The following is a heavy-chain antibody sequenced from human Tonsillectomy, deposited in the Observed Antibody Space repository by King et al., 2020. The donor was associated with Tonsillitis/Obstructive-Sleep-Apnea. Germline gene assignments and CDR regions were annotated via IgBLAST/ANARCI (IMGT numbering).Heavy chain of an antibody. V-gene: IGHV4-34*01. CDR1: GGSFSGYY. CDR2: INHSGST. D-gene: IGHD3-10*01. Sequence: VQLQQWGAGLLKPSETLSLTCAVYGGSFSGYYWSWIRQPPGKGLEWIGEINHSGSTNYNPSLKSRVTISVDTSKNQFSLKLSSVTAADTAVYSCARVPYYYGSGSYSNWFDPWGQGTLVTVSS. J-gene: IGHJ5*02. CDR3: ARVPYYYGSGSYSNWFDP.